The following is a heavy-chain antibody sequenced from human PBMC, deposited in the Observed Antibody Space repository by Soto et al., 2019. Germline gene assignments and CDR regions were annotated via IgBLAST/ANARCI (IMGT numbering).Heavy chain of an antibody. D-gene: IGHD3-10*01. V-gene: IGHV3-9*01. CDR1: GFTFDDYA. Sequence: GGSLRLSCAASGFTFDDYAMHWVRQPPGKGLEWVSGISWNSGSVGHADSVKGRFTISRDNAKNSLYLQMNSLRAEDTALYYCAKDLSMVRGVIIAGPFDYWGQGTLVTVSS. CDR2: ISWNSGSV. CDR3: AKDLSMVRGVIIAGPFDY. J-gene: IGHJ4*02.